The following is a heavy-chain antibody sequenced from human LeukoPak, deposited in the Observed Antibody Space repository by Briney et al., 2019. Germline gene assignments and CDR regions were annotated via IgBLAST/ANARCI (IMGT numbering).Heavy chain of an antibody. CDR1: GYSISSGYD. J-gene: IGHJ4*02. Sequence: SETLSLTCTVSGYSISSGYDWGWIGQPPGKGLDWIGSIYHSGSTYYNPSLKRRVTISVDTSKNQFSLKLSSVTAADTAVYYCARGPPLDYWGQGTLVTVSS. CDR3: ARGPPLDY. V-gene: IGHV4-38-2*02. CDR2: IYHSGST.